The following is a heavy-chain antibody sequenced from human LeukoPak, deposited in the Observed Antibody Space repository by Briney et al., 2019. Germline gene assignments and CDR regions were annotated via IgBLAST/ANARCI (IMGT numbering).Heavy chain of an antibody. J-gene: IGHJ4*02. V-gene: IGHV4-34*01. D-gene: IGHD5-18*01. Sequence: TSETLSLTCAVYGGSFSGYYWSWIRQPPGKGLEWIGEINHSGSTNYNPSLKSRVTISVDTSKNQFSLKLSSVTAADTAVYYCARDPGYSSDYWGQGTLVTVSS. CDR3: ARDPGYSSDY. CDR2: INHSGST. CDR1: GGSFSGYY.